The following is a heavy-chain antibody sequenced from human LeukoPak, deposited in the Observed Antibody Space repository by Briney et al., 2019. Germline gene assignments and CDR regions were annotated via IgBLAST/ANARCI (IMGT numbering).Heavy chain of an antibody. CDR3: ARDHDILTGYIQRGAFHSYGMDV. J-gene: IGHJ6*02. V-gene: IGHV3-30-3*01. D-gene: IGHD3-9*01. CDR1: GLTFSSHA. Sequence: GGSLRLSCAASGLTFSSHAIHWVRQAPGKGLEWVAVISFDGSNKYYADSVKGRLTISREESKNTVFLQMNSLRAEDTAVYYCARDHDILTGYIQRGAFHSYGMDVWGQGTTVTVSS. CDR2: ISFDGSNK.